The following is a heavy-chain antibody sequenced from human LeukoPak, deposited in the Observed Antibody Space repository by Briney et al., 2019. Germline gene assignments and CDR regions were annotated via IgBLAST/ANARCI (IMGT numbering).Heavy chain of an antibody. CDR3: TRGGDYYGSGSYYNLDY. CDR1: GFTFGDYA. Sequence: GGSLRLSCTASGFTFGDYAMSWVRQAPGKGLKWVGFIRSKAYGGTTEYAASVKGRFTISRDDSKSIAYLQMNSLKTEDTAVYYCTRGGDYYGSGSYYNLDYWGQGTLVTVSS. D-gene: IGHD3-10*01. J-gene: IGHJ4*02. V-gene: IGHV3-49*04. CDR2: IRSKAYGGTT.